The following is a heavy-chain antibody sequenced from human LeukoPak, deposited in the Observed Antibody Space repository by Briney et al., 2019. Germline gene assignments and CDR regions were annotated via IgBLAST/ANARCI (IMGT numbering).Heavy chain of an antibody. CDR2: IIPILGIA. CDR3: ARTGITMVRGGYYYGMDV. J-gene: IGHJ6*02. CDR1: GGTFSSYA. D-gene: IGHD3-10*01. V-gene: IGHV1-69*04. Sequence: SVKVSCKASGGTFSSYAISWVRQAPGQGLEWMGRIIPILGIANYAQKFQGRVTITADKSTSTAYMELRSLRSDDTAVYYCARTGITMVRGGYYYGMDVWGQGTTVTVSS.